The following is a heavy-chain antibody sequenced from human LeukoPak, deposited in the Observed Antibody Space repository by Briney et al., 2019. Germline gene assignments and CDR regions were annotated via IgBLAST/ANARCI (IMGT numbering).Heavy chain of an antibody. CDR1: GFTFSSYS. J-gene: IGHJ3*02. CDR3: ARAKRNGFDI. CDR2: IRSSSSTI. V-gene: IGHV3-48*01. Sequence: GGSLRLSCAASGFTFSSYSMNWVRQAPGKGLEWVSYIRSSSSTIYYADSVKGRFTISRDNAMNSLYLQMNSLRAEDTAVYYCARAKRNGFDIWGQGTMVTVSS.